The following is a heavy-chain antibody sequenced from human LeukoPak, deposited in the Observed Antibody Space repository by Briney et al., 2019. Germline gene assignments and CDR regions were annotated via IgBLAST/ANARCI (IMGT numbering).Heavy chain of an antibody. D-gene: IGHD3-3*01. CDR1: GGTFSSYA. J-gene: IGHJ4*02. CDR3: AVWKGYVDFWSGPFDY. Sequence: ASVKVSCKASGGTFSSYAISWVRQAPGQGLEWMGWINPNNGGTKYEQKFQGRVTMTRDTSISTAYMELSRLRSDDTAVYYCAVWKGYVDFWSGPFDYWGQGTLVTVSS. CDR2: INPNNGGT. V-gene: IGHV1-2*02.